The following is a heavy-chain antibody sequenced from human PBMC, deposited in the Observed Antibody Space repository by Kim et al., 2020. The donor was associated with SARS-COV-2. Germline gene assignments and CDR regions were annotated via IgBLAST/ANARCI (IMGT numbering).Heavy chain of an antibody. CDR2: FDPEDGET. CDR1: GHSLTELP. CDR3: AIEVPAPLSSSLVVITEGPVY. Sequence: ASVKVSCKVSGHSLTELPMHWVRQAPGKGLEWMGGFDPEDGETIYAQKFQGRVTMTEDTSTDTAYMELSSLRSEDTAVYYCAIEVPAPLSSSLVVITEGPVYWGQGTLVTVSS. D-gene: IGHD3-22*01. J-gene: IGHJ4*02. V-gene: IGHV1-24*01.